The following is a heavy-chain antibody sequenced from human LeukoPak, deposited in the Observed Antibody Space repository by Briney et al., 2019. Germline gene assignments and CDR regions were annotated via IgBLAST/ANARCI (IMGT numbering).Heavy chain of an antibody. D-gene: IGHD6-13*01. CDR3: ARGKRYSSSWYLDY. J-gene: IGHJ4*02. Sequence: GGSLRLSCAASGFTFSSYWMHWVRHAPGKGLVWVSRINSDGSSTSYADSVKGRFTISRDNAKNTLYLQMNSLRAEDTAVYYCARGKRYSSSWYLDYWGQGTLVTVSS. CDR2: INSDGSST. V-gene: IGHV3-74*01. CDR1: GFTFSSYW.